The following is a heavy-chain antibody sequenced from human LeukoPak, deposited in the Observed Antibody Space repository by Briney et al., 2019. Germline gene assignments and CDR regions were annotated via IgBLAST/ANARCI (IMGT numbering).Heavy chain of an antibody. CDR2: IKSDGSST. V-gene: IGHV3-74*01. Sequence: GGSLRLSCVASGPAFKSYWMHWVRQAPGKGLVWDSRIKSDGSSTSYADSVKGRFTISRDNAKNTLYLQMNSLRAEDTAVYYCAREAGTPMVPSWYFDLWGRGTLVTVSS. J-gene: IGHJ2*01. D-gene: IGHD5-18*01. CDR1: GPAFKSYW. CDR3: AREAGTPMVPSWYFDL.